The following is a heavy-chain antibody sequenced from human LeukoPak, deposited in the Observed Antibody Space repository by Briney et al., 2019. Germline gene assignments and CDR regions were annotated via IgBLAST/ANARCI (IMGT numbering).Heavy chain of an antibody. CDR2: IRYDGSNK. CDR1: GFTFSSYG. J-gene: IGHJ3*02. V-gene: IGHV3-30*02. D-gene: IGHD2-2*01. Sequence: GGSLRLSCAASGFTFSSYGMHWVRQAPGKGLEWVAFIRYDGSNKYYADSVKGRFTISRDNSKNTLYLQMNSLRAEDTAVYYCAKVKPPYCSSTSCYGDAFDIWGQGTMVTVSS. CDR3: AKVKPPYCSSTSCYGDAFDI.